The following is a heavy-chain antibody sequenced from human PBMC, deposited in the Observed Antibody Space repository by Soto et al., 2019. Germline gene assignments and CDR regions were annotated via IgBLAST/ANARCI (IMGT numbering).Heavy chain of an antibody. J-gene: IGHJ6*03. CDR3: ARLRADYIWGSYRPAIGNYYYYYYMDV. Sequence: PSETLSLTCAVYGGSFSGYYWSWIRQPPGKGLEWIGEINHSGSTNYNPSLKSRVTISVDTSKNQFSLKLSSVTAADTAVYYCARLRADYIWGSYRPAIGNYYYYYYMDVWGKGTTVTVSS. CDR2: INHSGST. V-gene: IGHV4-34*01. CDR1: GGSFSGYY. D-gene: IGHD3-16*02.